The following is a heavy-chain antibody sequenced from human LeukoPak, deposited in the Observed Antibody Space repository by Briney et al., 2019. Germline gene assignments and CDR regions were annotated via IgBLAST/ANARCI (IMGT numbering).Heavy chain of an antibody. D-gene: IGHD6-19*01. CDR2: IYSGGST. J-gene: IGHJ6*02. CDR1: GCTVSSNY. Sequence: GGSLRLSCAASGCTVSSNYMSWVRKAPGQGLEWVSVIYSGGSTYYADSVKGRFTISRDNSKNTLYLQMNSLRAEDTAVYYCARDSSVAGYYYYGMDVWGQGTTVTVSS. CDR3: ARDSSVAGYYYYGMDV. V-gene: IGHV3-53*01.